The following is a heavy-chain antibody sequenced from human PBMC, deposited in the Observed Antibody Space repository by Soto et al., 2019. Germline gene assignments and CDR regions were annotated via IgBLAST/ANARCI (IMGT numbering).Heavy chain of an antibody. V-gene: IGHV1-18*04. J-gene: IGHJ4*02. CDR2: ISTYNGNT. CDR1: GYNFMCHV. D-gene: IGHD3-10*01. Sequence: NVSYKDSGYNFMCHVMIWVRQAPGQGLEWMGWISTYNGNTHYAQNLQGRVSMTTDTSTTTAYMELRSLRSDDTAVYFCARQDIKYYFHSDLYSHTPLFDDWGQGTLVTVPS. CDR3: ARQDIKYYFHSDLYSHTPLFDD.